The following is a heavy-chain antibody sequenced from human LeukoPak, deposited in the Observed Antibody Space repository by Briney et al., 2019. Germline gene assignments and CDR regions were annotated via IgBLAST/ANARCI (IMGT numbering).Heavy chain of an antibody. J-gene: IGHJ4*02. CDR2: ISYDGTNK. CDR3: AKADRGWGVITKD. D-gene: IGHD3-10*01. CDR1: GFSFSSYG. Sequence: PGGSLRLSCAASGFSFSSYGMHWVRQAPGKGLEWVAFISYDGTNKYYADSVKGRFTTSRDSSKNTVYLQMDSLRAEDTAVYYCAKADRGWGVITKDWGQGTLVTVSS. V-gene: IGHV3-30*18.